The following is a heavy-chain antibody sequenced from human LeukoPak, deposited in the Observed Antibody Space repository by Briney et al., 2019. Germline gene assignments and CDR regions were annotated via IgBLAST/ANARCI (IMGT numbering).Heavy chain of an antibody. V-gene: IGHV1-3*01. Sequence: ASVKVSCKASGYTFTSYAMHWVRQAPGQRLEWMGWINAGNGNTKYSQKFQGRVTITRDTSASTAYMELSSLRSEDTAVYYCARDILTGLSPRSPHDAFDIWGQGTMVTVSS. CDR3: ARDILTGLSPRSPHDAFDI. J-gene: IGHJ3*02. CDR2: INAGNGNT. CDR1: GYTFTSYA. D-gene: IGHD3-9*01.